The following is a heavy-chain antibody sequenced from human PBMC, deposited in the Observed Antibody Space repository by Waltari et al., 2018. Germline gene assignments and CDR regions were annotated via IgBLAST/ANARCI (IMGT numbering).Heavy chain of an antibody. D-gene: IGHD1-26*01. J-gene: IGHJ4*02. Sequence: EVQLVESGGGLVQPGRSLRLSCAASGFSFEDYAVHWVRQAPGKGLEWVSGIKWDSIDTAYADSVKGRFTISRDNAKNSLYLQMNSLRTEDTAFYYCAKDLYSGSDNRIFDFWGQGTLVTVSS. CDR3: AKDLYSGSDNRIFDF. V-gene: IGHV3-9*01. CDR1: GFSFEDYA. CDR2: IKWDSIDT.